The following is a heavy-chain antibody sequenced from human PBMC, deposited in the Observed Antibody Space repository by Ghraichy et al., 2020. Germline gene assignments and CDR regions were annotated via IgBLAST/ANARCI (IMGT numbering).Heavy chain of an antibody. CDR3: AIAVTYYYGSGKNYFDY. D-gene: IGHD3-10*01. Sequence: SETLPLTCAVYGGSFSGYYWSWIRQPPGKGLEWIGEINHSGSTNYNPSLKSRVTISVDTSKNQFSLKLSSVTAADTAVYYCAIAVTYYYGSGKNYFDYWGQGTLVTVSS. J-gene: IGHJ4*02. CDR1: GGSFSGYY. V-gene: IGHV4-34*01. CDR2: INHSGST.